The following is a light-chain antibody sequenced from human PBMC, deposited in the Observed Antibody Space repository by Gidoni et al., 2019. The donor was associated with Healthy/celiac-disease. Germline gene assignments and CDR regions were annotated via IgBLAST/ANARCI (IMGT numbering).Light chain of an antibody. CDR1: QSVSSN. V-gene: IGKV3-15*01. J-gene: IGKJ4*01. Sequence: EIVMTQSPATLSVSPGERATLSCRASQSVSSNLAWYQQKPGQAPRLLICGPSTRATGIPARFSGSGSGTEFTLTISCRQSKDFAVYYGQQYNNWPPLTFXGXTKVEIK. CDR2: GPS. CDR3: QQYNNWPPLT.